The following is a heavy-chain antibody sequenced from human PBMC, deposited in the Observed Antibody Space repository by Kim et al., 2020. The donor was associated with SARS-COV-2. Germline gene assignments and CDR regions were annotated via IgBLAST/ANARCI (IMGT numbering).Heavy chain of an antibody. V-gene: IGHV3-30*18. Sequence: GGSLRLSCAASGFTFSSYGMHWVRQAPGKGLEWVAVISYDGSNKYYADSVKGRFTISRDNSKNTLYLQMNSLRAEDTAVYYCAKDFGSHLWFGDLGWGFDYWGQGTLVTVSS. D-gene: IGHD3-10*01. J-gene: IGHJ4*02. CDR3: AKDFGSHLWFGDLGWGFDY. CDR2: ISYDGSNK. CDR1: GFTFSSYG.